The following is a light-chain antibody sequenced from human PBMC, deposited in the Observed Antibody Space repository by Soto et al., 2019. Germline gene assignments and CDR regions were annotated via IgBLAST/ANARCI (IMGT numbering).Light chain of an antibody. Sequence: QSVLTQPPSVSGAPGQRVTISCTGSSSNTGAGYDVHWYQQLPGTVPKLLIYANNNRPPGVPDRFSGSKSGNTASLTISGLQAEDEADYYCSPYTSSSTLLYVFGTGTKLTVL. CDR1: SSNTGAGYD. V-gene: IGLV1-40*01. J-gene: IGLJ1*01. CDR2: ANN. CDR3: SPYTSSSTLLYV.